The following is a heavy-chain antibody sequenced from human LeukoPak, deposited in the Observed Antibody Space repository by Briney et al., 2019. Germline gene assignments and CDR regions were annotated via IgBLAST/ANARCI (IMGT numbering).Heavy chain of an antibody. CDR2: IIPIFGTA. CDR3: AREWSIAVAGGSYYFDY. V-gene: IGHV1-69*13. J-gene: IGHJ4*02. CDR1: GGTFSSYA. D-gene: IGHD6-19*01. Sequence: SVKVSCKASGGTFSSYAISWVRQAPGQGLEWMGGIIPIFGTANYAQKFQGRVTITADESTSTAYMELSSLRSENTAVYYCAREWSIAVAGGSYYFDYWGQGTLVTVSS.